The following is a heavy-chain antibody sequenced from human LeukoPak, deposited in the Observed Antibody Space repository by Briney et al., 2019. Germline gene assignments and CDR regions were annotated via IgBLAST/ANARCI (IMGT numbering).Heavy chain of an antibody. CDR1: GFTFSSYA. J-gene: IGHJ4*02. CDR3: ARSQSSSLIDY. Sequence: GGSLRLSCAASGFTFSSYAMSWVRQAPGKGLEWVSAISGSGGSTYYADSVKGRFTISRDNSKNTLYLQMNSLTVEDTAVYYCARSQSSSLIDYWGQGTLVTVS. V-gene: IGHV3-23*01. D-gene: IGHD6-13*01. CDR2: ISGSGGST.